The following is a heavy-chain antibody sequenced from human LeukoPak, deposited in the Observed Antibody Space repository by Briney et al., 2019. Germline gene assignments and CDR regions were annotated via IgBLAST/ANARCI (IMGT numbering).Heavy chain of an antibody. CDR1: GFTFSSYA. CDR2: ISYDGSNK. CDR3: ARVRSSWSSFDY. Sequence: GGSLRLSCAASGFTFSSYAMHWVRQAPGKGLEWVAVISYDGSNKYYADSVKGRFTISRDNSKNTLYLQMNSLRAEDTAVYYCARVRSSWSSFDYWGQGTPVTVSS. D-gene: IGHD6-13*01. J-gene: IGHJ4*02. V-gene: IGHV3-30-3*01.